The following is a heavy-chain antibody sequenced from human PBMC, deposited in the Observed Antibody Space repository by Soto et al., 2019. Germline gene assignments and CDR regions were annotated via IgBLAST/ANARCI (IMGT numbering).Heavy chain of an antibody. CDR3: ARQRSGSQYYGLDV. CDR2: TYYRSKWYN. Sequence: SPALSLTCAISGDSVSSNSGAWNWIRQTPSRGLEWLGRTYYRSKWYNDYAVSVKSRISINPDTSKNEFSLQLNSVNPEDTAVYYCARQRSGSQYYGLDVWGQGTTVTVS. J-gene: IGHJ6*02. V-gene: IGHV6-1*01. D-gene: IGHD3-10*01. CDR1: GDSVSSNSGA.